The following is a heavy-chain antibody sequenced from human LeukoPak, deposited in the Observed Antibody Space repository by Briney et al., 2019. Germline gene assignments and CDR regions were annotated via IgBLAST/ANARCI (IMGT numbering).Heavy chain of an antibody. CDR3: ARGIAAAGTALYN. Sequence: GGSLRLSCAASGFTFSSYWMSWVRQAPGKGLEWVANIKQDGSEKYYVDSVKGRFTISRDNSKNTLYLQINSLRAEDTAVYYCARGIAAAGTALYNWGQGTLLTVSS. CDR1: GFTFSSYW. V-gene: IGHV3-7*03. J-gene: IGHJ4*02. CDR2: IKQDGSEK. D-gene: IGHD6-13*01.